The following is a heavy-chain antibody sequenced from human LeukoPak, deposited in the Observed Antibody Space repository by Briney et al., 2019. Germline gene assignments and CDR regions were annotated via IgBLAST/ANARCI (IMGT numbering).Heavy chain of an antibody. V-gene: IGHV3-23*01. D-gene: IGHD4-11*01. CDR3: AKDLYSNYGPADY. Sequence: GGSLRLSCAASGFTFSSYAMSWVRQAPGKGLEWVSTINGGGVNSHYADSVGGRFTISRDNSKNTLFLQMNSLRDEDTAVYYCAKDLYSNYGPADYWGQGNLVTVSS. J-gene: IGHJ4*02. CDR1: GFTFSSYA. CDR2: INGGGVNS.